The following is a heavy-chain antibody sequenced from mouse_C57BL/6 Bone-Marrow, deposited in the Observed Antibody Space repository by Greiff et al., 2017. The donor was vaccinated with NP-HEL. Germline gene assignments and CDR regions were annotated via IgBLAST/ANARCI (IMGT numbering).Heavy chain of an antibody. CDR3: ARGSSYGY. D-gene: IGHD1-1*01. J-gene: IGHJ2*01. CDR2: IDPSDSYT. CDR1: GYTFTSYW. Sequence: QVQLQQPGAELVKPGASVKLSCKASGYTFTSYWMQWVKQRPGQGLEWIGEIDPSDSYTNYNQKFKGKATLTVDTSSSTAYMQLSSLTSEDSAVYYCARGSSYGYWGQGTTLTVSS. V-gene: IGHV1-50*01.